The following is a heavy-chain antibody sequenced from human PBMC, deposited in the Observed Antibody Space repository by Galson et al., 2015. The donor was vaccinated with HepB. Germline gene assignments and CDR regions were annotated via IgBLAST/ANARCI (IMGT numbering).Heavy chain of an antibody. CDR2: IYYSGST. CDR1: GGSISSSSYY. CDR3: ARPSEGELLRKGMPHAAFDI. J-gene: IGHJ3*02. V-gene: IGHV4-39*01. Sequence: ETLSLTCTVSGGSISSSSYYWGWIRQPPGKGLEWIGSIYYSGSTYYNPSLKSRVTISVDTSKNQFSLKLSSVTAADTAVYYCARPSEGELLRKGMPHAAFDIWGQGTMVTVSS. D-gene: IGHD1-26*01.